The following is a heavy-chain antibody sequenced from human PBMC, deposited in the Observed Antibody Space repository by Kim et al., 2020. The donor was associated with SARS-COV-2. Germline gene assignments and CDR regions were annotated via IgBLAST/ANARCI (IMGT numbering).Heavy chain of an antibody. CDR3: ARLGSESKANDAFDI. D-gene: IGHD4-4*01. Sequence: PSLKCRVTISVATSQSPFSLRLSSVTAADTAVYYCARLGSESKANDAFDIWGQGTMVTVSS. J-gene: IGHJ3*02. V-gene: IGHV4-39*01.